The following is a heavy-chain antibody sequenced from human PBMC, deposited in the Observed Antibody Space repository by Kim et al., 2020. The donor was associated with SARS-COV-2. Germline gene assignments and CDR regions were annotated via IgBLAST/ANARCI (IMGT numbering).Heavy chain of an antibody. Sequence: SVKVSCKASGGTFRHYAISWVRQAPGQGLEWMGGIIHMFGTTKYAQKFQDRLTISAEESTSTGYMELSSLRSEDTGVYYCARTTGGYSGYDYLDFWGQGTLVIVSS. D-gene: IGHD5-12*01. CDR1: GGTFRHYA. CDR3: ARTTGGYSGYDYLDF. CDR2: IIHMFGTT. J-gene: IGHJ4*02. V-gene: IGHV1-69*13.